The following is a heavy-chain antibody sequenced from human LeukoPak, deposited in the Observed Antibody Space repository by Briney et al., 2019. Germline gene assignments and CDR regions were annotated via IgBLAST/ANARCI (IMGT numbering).Heavy chain of an antibody. D-gene: IGHD3-22*01. J-gene: IGHJ5*02. CDR1: GFTFSSYW. CDR3: ARRLPRGVIVVKSWWFDP. V-gene: IGHV3-7*01. Sequence: GGSLRLSWAASGFTFSSYWMSWVRQAPGKGLEWVANIKQDGSEKYYVDSVKGRFTISRDNAKNSLYLQMNSLRAEDTAVYYCARRLPRGVIVVKSWWFDPWGQGTLVTVSS. CDR2: IKQDGSEK.